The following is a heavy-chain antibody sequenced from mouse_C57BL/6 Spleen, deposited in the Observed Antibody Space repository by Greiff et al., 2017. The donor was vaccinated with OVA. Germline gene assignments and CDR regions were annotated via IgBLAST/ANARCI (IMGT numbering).Heavy chain of an antibody. J-gene: IGHJ3*01. CDR2: IDPSDSYT. V-gene: IGHV1-69*01. D-gene: IGHD2-2*01. CDR1: GYTFTSYW. Sequence: QVQLKQPGAELVMPGASVKLSCKASGYTFTSYWMHWVKQRPGQGLEWIGEIDPSDSYTNYNQKFKGKSTLTVDKSSSTAYMQLSSLTSEDSAVYYCAGGYDVGFAYWGQGTLVTVSA. CDR3: AGGYDVGFAY.